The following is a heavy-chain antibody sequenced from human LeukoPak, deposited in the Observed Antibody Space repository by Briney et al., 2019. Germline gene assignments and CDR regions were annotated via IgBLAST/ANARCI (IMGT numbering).Heavy chain of an antibody. D-gene: IGHD4-17*01. V-gene: IGHV1-69-2*01. Sequence: ASVKISCKVSRYSFSDYYIHWVQQAPGKGLEWVGLVDPEDGVTIYAEKFQGRVTMIADTSTDTAYMELSSLKSEATAVYYCAKGNGDYGNWFDPWGQGTPVTVSS. J-gene: IGHJ5*02. CDR1: RYSFSDYY. CDR2: VDPEDGVT. CDR3: AKGNGDYGNWFDP.